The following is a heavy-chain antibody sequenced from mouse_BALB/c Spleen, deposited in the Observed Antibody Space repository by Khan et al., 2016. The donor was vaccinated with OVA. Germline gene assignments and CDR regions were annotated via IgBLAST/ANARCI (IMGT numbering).Heavy chain of an antibody. V-gene: IGHV1-7*01. CDR1: GYTFTTYW. CDR3: TRDRIDY. J-gene: IGHJ2*01. Sequence: QVQLKESGAELAKPGASVQMSCKASGYTFTTYWMHWVKQRPGQGLEWIGNINPTSGYTDYSEKFKDKATLSADKSSSTAYMQLSSLTSEDSAVYYCTRDRIDYWGQGTTLTVSS. CDR2: INPTSGYT.